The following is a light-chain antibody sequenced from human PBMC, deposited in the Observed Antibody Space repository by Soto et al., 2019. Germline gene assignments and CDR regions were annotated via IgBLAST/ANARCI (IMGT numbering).Light chain of an antibody. Sequence: QSARTQPASVSGSPGQSITISCTGTSSDLAIYNYVSWYQQQPGKAPKLIIYQVTNRPSGVSNRFSGSRSGNTASLTISGLQAEDEADYYCSSYTDSSNYVFGTGTKVTVL. CDR2: QVT. J-gene: IGLJ1*01. CDR3: SSYTDSSNYV. V-gene: IGLV2-14*01. CDR1: SSDLAIYNY.